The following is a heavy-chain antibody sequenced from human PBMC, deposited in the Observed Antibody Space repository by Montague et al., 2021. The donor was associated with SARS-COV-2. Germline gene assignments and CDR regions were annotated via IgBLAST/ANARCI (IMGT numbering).Heavy chain of an antibody. J-gene: IGHJ3*02. Sequence: SLRLSCAASGFTFSSYGMHWVRQAPGKGLEWVAVISYDGSNKYYADSVKGRFTISRDNSKNTLYLQMNSLRAEDTAVYYCARARYGGYVDAFDIWGQGTMVTVSS. CDR3: ARARYGGYVDAFDI. D-gene: IGHD5-12*01. CDR2: ISYDGSNK. V-gene: IGHV3-30*19. CDR1: GFTFSSYG.